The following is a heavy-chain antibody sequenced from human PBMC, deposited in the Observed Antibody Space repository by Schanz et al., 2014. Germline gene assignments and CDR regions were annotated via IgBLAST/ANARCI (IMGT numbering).Heavy chain of an antibody. CDR1: EFTFNTYC. V-gene: IGHV3-30*13. J-gene: IGHJ4*02. Sequence: VQLVESGGGFVQPGGSLRLSCAASEFTFNTYCMSWVRQAPGKGLEWVAVISYEGNDKYYGDSVKGRFTISRDSPKNRLYLQMNSLRPEDSGVYYCARGVARERYSDWLELDYWGQGTLVTVSS. CDR2: ISYEGNDK. CDR3: ARGVARERYSDWLELDY. D-gene: IGHD3-9*01.